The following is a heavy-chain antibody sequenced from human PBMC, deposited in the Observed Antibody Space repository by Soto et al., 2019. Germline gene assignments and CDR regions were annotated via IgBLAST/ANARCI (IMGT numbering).Heavy chain of an antibody. CDR2: INPNSGGT. D-gene: IGHD1-26*01. V-gene: IGHV1-2*04. CDR3: ARGSGGYYYYYYGMDV. Sequence: ASVKVSCKASGYTFTGYYMHWVRQAPGQGLEWMGWINPNSGGTNYAQKFQGWVTMTRDTSISTAYMELSRLRSDDTAVYYCARGSGGYYYYYYGMDVWGQGTTVTVSS. J-gene: IGHJ6*02. CDR1: GYTFTGYY.